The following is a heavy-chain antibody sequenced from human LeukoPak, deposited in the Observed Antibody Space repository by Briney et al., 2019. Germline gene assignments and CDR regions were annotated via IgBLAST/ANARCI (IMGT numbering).Heavy chain of an antibody. CDR1: GFTFSSYA. CDR3: TRDSAGTNKHYFDY. V-gene: IGHV3-30*04. CDR2: ISYDGSNK. Sequence: GGSLRLSRAASGFTFSSYAMHWVRQAPGKGLEWVAVISYDGSNKYYADSVKGRFTISRDNSKNTLYLQMNSLRPEDTAVYYCTRDSAGTNKHYFDYWGQGTLVTVSS. J-gene: IGHJ4*02. D-gene: IGHD6-13*01.